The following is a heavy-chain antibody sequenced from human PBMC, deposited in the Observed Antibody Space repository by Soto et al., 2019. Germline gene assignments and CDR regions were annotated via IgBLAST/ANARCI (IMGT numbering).Heavy chain of an antibody. J-gene: IGHJ6*03. CDR1: GGNISSYY. D-gene: IGHD2-15*01. CDR2: IYYSGST. Sequence: SETLSLTCTVSGGNISSYYWSWIRQPPGKGLEWIGYIYYSGSTNYNPSLKSRVTISVDTSKNQFSLKLSSVTAADTAVYYCARHVSYCSGGSCYLDYYYYMDVWGKGTTVTVSS. CDR3: ARHVSYCSGGSCYLDYYYYMDV. V-gene: IGHV4-59*08.